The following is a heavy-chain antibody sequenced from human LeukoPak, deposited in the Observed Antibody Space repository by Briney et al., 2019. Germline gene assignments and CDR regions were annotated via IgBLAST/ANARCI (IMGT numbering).Heavy chain of an antibody. CDR3: ARVGIVVVPAAMRPGGYYYYYMDV. D-gene: IGHD2-2*01. Sequence: SETPSLTCTVSGGSISSGSYYWSWIRQPAGKGLEWIGRIYTSGSTNYNPSLKSRVTISVDTSKNQFSLKLSSVTAADTAVYYCARVGIVVVPAAMRPGGYYYYYMDVWGKGTTVTVSS. CDR1: GGSISSGSYY. V-gene: IGHV4-61*02. J-gene: IGHJ6*03. CDR2: IYTSGST.